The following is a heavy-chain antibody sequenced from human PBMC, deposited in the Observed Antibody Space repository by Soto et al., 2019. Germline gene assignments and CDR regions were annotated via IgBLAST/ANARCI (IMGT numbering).Heavy chain of an antibody. CDR1: GFTVSSNY. J-gene: IGHJ6*02. CDR3: ARGYSSGRGYYYGMDV. CDR2: IYSGGST. Sequence: PGGSLRLSCAASGFTVSSNYMSWVRQAPGKGLEWVSVIYSGGSTYYADSVKGRFTISRDNSKNTLYLQMNSLRAKDTAVYYCARGYSSGRGYYYGMDVWGQGTTVTVSS. V-gene: IGHV3-53*01. D-gene: IGHD6-19*01.